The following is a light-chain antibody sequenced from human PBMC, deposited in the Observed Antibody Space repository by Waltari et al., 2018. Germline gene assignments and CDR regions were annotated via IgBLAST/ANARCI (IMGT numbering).Light chain of an antibody. V-gene: IGLV2-23*02. Sequence: QSALTQPASVSGSPGQSITIPCTGTSSDVGIYDLVSWYQQHPGKAPKLIIYEVNGRPSGVSNRFSGSKSGNTASLTISGLQAEDEADYYCCSYAGVDTFYVFGTGTKVTVL. J-gene: IGLJ1*01. CDR2: EVN. CDR1: SSDVGIYDL. CDR3: CSYAGVDTFYV.